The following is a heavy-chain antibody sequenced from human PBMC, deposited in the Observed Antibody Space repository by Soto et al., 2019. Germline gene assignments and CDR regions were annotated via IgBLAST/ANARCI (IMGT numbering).Heavy chain of an antibody. V-gene: IGHV3-11*01. CDR2: ISSSGSTR. CDR3: ARVHRSGSYYEDY. D-gene: IGHD3-10*01. J-gene: IGHJ4*02. Sequence: QVQLVESGGGLVKPGGSLRLSCAASGFTFSDYYMSWIRQAPGKGLEWVSYISSSGSTRYYADSVKGRFTIYRDNDKNSLYLQMNSLRAEDTAVYYCARVHRSGSYYEDYWGQGTLVTVSS. CDR1: GFTFSDYY.